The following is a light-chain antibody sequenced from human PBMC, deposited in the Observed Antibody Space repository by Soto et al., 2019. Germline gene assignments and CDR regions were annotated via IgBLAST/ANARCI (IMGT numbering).Light chain of an antibody. CDR3: CSYAGSYTFYV. CDR1: SSDVGGYNY. J-gene: IGLJ1*01. V-gene: IGLV2-11*01. CDR2: DVS. Sequence: QSALTQPRSVSGSPGQSVTISCTGTSSDVGGYNYVSWYQQHPGKAPKLMIYDVSKRPSGVPDRFSGSKSGNTASLTISGLQAEDEADCYCCSYAGSYTFYVFGTGTKLPVL.